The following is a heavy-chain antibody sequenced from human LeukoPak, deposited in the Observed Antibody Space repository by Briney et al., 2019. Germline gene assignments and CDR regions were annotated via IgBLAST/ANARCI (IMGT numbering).Heavy chain of an antibody. D-gene: IGHD6-13*01. CDR3: ARAAAAGTSHDAFDI. J-gene: IGHJ3*02. Sequence: ASVKVSCKASGYTFNSSYMHWVRQAPGQGLEWMGIINPSDDSTRYAQKFQGRVTMTKDTSTNTVYMHLSSLSSDDTAVYYCARAAAAGTSHDAFDIWGQGTMVTVSS. CDR1: GYTFNSSY. CDR2: INPSDDST. V-gene: IGHV1-46*02.